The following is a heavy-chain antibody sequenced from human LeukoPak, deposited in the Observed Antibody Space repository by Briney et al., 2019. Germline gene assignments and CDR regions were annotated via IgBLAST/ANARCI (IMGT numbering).Heavy chain of an antibody. V-gene: IGHV4-39*07. CDR1: GGSISSSSYY. J-gene: IGHJ4*02. CDR3: ARDHPNGFY. CDR2: IYYSGST. D-gene: IGHD2-8*01. Sequence: PSETLSLTCTVSGGSISSSSYYWGWIRQPPGKGLEWTGSIYYSGSTYYNPSLKSRVTISVDTSKNQFSLKLSSVTAADTAVYYCARDHPNGFYWGQGTLVTVSS.